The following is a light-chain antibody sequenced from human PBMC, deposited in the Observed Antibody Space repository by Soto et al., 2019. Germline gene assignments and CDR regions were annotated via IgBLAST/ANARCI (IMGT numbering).Light chain of an antibody. Sequence: ALTQPPSASGSPGQSVTISCTGTSSDVGGYNYVSWYQQHPGKAPKLMIYEVSKRPSGVPDRFSGSKSGNTASLTVSGLQAEDEADYYCTSYAGSNNFFYVFGTGTKLTVL. CDR1: SSDVGGYNY. CDR3: TSYAGSNNFFYV. CDR2: EVS. V-gene: IGLV2-8*01. J-gene: IGLJ1*01.